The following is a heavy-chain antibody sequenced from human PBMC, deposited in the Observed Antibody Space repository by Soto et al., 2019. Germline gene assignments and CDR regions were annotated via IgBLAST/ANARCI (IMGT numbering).Heavy chain of an antibody. D-gene: IGHD6-13*01. Sequence: EVQLVESGGGLVQPGGSPRLSCAASGFTFSSYWMSWVRQAPGKGLEWVANIKQDGSEKYYVDSVKGRFTISRDNAKNSLYLQMNSLRAEDTAVYYCAGELVRADYFDYWGQGTLVTVSS. J-gene: IGHJ4*02. CDR1: GFTFSSYW. CDR2: IKQDGSEK. CDR3: AGELVRADYFDY. V-gene: IGHV3-7*01.